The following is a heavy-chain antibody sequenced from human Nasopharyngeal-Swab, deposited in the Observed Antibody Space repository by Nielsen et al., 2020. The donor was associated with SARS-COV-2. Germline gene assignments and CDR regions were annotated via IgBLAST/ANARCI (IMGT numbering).Heavy chain of an antibody. CDR3: VRDAYCSSIRCELPHFDY. J-gene: IGHJ4*02. V-gene: IGHV4-34*01. Sequence: WIRQPPGKGPQWIGEINDSGRTKTNPSLTTRVAISLDTSKNKFSLKLSSVTAADTALYYCVRDAYCSSIRCELPHFDYWGQGTLVTVSS. D-gene: IGHD2-2*01. CDR2: INDSGRT.